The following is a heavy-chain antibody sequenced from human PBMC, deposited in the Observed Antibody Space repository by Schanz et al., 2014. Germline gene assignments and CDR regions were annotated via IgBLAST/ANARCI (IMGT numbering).Heavy chain of an antibody. CDR2: ISDSGTYT. Sequence: EVQLVESGGGLVQPGGSLRLSCAASGFGFSSYSMNWVRQAPGKGLEWLSYISDSGTYTNYADSVKGRFTISRDNSKNTLYLQMNSLRAEDTAVYHCVSSGSYSSYASWGQGTLVTVSS. CDR3: VSSGSYSSYAS. CDR1: GFGFSSYS. D-gene: IGHD3-10*01. J-gene: IGHJ4*02. V-gene: IGHV3-48*01.